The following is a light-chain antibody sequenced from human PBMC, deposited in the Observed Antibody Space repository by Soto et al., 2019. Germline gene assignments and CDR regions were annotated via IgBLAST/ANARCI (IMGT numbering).Light chain of an antibody. V-gene: IGKV1-27*01. Sequence: DIQMTQSPSSLSASVGDRVTITCRASQGITVYLAWYQQKPGQVPNLLIYAASTLQSGVPSRFSGSGSGTDFTLTITGLQPEDVATYYCQNYNSAPWTFGQGTKVEIK. J-gene: IGKJ1*01. CDR3: QNYNSAPWT. CDR1: QGITVY. CDR2: AAS.